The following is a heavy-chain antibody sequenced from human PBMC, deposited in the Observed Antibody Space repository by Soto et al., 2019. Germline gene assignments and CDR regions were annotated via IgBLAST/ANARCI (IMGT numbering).Heavy chain of an antibody. CDR1: GFSLSTIGVG. V-gene: IGHV2-5*02. D-gene: IGHD2-21*02. J-gene: IGHJ6*02. CDR3: VQSRCGGDCLQSYSSHSYYGLDV. Sequence: QITLKESGPTLVKPTQTLTLTCTFSGFSLSTIGVGVGWIRQPPGKALEWLALIYWDDDKRYSPSLKSRLTVTKDTSKHQVVLTMTNMDPVDPATYYCVQSRCGGDCLQSYSSHSYYGLDVWGQGTTVTVSS. CDR2: IYWDDDK.